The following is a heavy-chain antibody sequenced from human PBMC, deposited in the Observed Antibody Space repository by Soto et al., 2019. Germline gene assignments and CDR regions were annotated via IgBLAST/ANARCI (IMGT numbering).Heavy chain of an antibody. Sequence: SETLSLTCTVSGGPIRSSSHYWGRIRQSPGTGLEWIGSIDESGDSYYNPSLKSRVTILVDTSKNQFSLKLMSVTGADSAIYYCAREGGYVDYWGQGTLVTVSS. CDR3: AREGGYVDY. J-gene: IGHJ4*02. D-gene: IGHD1-1*01. V-gene: IGHV4-39*02. CDR2: IDESGDS. CDR1: GGPIRSSSHY.